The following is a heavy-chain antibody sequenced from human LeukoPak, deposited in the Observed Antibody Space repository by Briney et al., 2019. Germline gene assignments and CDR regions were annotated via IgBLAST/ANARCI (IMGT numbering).Heavy chain of an antibody. V-gene: IGHV4-59*01. CDR1: GGSISSYY. Sequence: SETLSLTCTVSGGSISSYYWSWIRQPSGKGLEWIGYIYYSGSTNFNPSLKSRVTISVDTSKNQFSLKLSSVTAADTAVYYCARVFYYDSSGYSHNWFDPWGQGTLVTVSS. CDR3: ARVFYYDSSGYSHNWFDP. CDR2: IYYSGST. J-gene: IGHJ5*02. D-gene: IGHD3-22*01.